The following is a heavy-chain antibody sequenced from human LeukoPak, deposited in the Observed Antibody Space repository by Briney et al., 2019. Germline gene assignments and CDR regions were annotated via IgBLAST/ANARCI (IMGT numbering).Heavy chain of an antibody. V-gene: IGHV3-7*01. D-gene: IGHD3-10*01. CDR2: IKQDGSEK. CDR1: GFTFSSYW. CDR3: ARDFGLGELKEVY. Sequence: GGSLRLSRAASGFTFSSYWMSWVRQAPGKGLEWVANIKQDGSEKYYVDSVKGRFTISRDNAKNSLYLQMNSLRAEDTAVYYCARDFGLGELKEVYWGQGTLVTVSS. J-gene: IGHJ4*02.